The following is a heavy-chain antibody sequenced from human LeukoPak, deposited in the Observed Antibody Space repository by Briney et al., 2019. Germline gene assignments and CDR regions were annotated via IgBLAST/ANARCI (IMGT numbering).Heavy chain of an antibody. D-gene: IGHD6-19*01. CDR3: ARTPAYSSGWYFDY. J-gene: IGHJ4*02. Sequence: GGSLRLSCAASGSTFSDYYMSWIRQAPGKGLEWVSYISSSGSTIYYADSVKGRLTISRDNAKNSLYLQMNSLRAEDTAVYYCARTPAYSSGWYFDYWGQGTLVTVSS. CDR1: GSTFSDYY. V-gene: IGHV3-11*04. CDR2: ISSSGSTI.